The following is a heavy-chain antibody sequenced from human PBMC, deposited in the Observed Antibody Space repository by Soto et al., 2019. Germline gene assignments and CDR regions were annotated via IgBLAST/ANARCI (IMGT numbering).Heavy chain of an antibody. D-gene: IGHD1-26*01. J-gene: IGHJ4*02. CDR1: GYTFTNYG. CDR3: ARDRGSYALDY. CDR2: ISAYNGNT. Sequence: QVQLVQSGAEVKKPGASVKVSCKASGYTFTNYGVIWVRQAPGQGLEWMGWISAYNGNTNNAQKLQRSATMTTATSTSTAYMELRSLRSDDTAVYYCARDRGSYALDYWGQGTLVTVSS. V-gene: IGHV1-18*01.